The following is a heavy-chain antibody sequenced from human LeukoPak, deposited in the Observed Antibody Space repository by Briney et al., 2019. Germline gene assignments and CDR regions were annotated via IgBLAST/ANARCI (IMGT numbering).Heavy chain of an antibody. V-gene: IGHV4-59*01. CDR1: SGSLTGYY. CDR3: ARVGSGGAWFDF. J-gene: IGHJ4*02. Sequence: PSETLSLTCTVFSGSLTGYYWSWIRQPSGKGLEWIAYVYATGTTNYNPSLKTRPTISMDTSKNQLSLTLTSVTAADTAVYYCARVGSGGAWFDFWGQGTLVSVSS. CDR2: VYATGTT. D-gene: IGHD6-19*01.